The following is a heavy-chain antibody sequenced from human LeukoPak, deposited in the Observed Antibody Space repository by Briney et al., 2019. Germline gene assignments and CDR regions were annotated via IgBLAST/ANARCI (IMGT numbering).Heavy chain of an antibody. CDR3: ARGGTAVIAPYAFDI. V-gene: IGHV4-59*01. J-gene: IGHJ3*02. CDR1: GGSISSYY. CDR2: IYYSGST. Sequence: SETLSLTCTVSGGSISSYYWSWIRQPPGKGLEWIGYIYYSGSTNCNPSDKSRVAMSVDTSKKQFSPKLSSLTAADTAVYYCARGGTAVIAPYAFDIWGQGTMVTVSS. D-gene: IGHD4-23*01.